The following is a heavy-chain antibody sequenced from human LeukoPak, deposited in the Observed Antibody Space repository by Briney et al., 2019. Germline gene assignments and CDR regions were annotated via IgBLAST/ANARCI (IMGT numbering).Heavy chain of an antibody. Sequence: EASVKVSCKASGYTFTSYDINWVRQATGQGLEWMGWMNPNSGNTGYAQKFQDGVTMTRNTSISTAYMELSSLRSEDTAVYYCARGFPGYSSGWYWFDPWGQGTLVTVSS. CDR3: ARGFPGYSSGWYWFDP. CDR1: GYTFTSYD. CDR2: MNPNSGNT. J-gene: IGHJ5*02. D-gene: IGHD6-19*01. V-gene: IGHV1-8*01.